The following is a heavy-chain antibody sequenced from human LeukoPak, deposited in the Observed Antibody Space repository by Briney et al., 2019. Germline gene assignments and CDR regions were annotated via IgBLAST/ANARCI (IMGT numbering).Heavy chain of an antibody. CDR2: IIPVLNIT. Sequence: SVKVSCKTSGGTFSSSAITWVRQAPGQGLEWMGRIIPVLNITTYAQKFQGSVTITADTSTSTVHMELSSLRSEETAVYYCARDQGLTAPPPYGLDVWGQGTTVIVSS. CDR1: GGTFSSSA. V-gene: IGHV1-69*04. D-gene: IGHD5-18*01. CDR3: ARDQGLTAPPPYGLDV. J-gene: IGHJ6*02.